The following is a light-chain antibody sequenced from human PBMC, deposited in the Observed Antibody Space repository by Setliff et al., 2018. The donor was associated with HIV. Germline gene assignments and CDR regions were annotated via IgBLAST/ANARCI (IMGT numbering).Light chain of an antibody. CDR1: TSDVGGYNY. V-gene: IGLV2-14*01. J-gene: IGLJ1*01. CDR2: EVK. CDR3: SSYAITNTLP. Sequence: QSVLTQPASVSGSPGQSITISFTGNTSDVGGYNYVSWYQQHPGKAPKLIIYEVKNRPSGVSNRFSGSKSGNTASLTISGLQAEDEADYYCSSYAITNTLPFGTGTKVTVL.